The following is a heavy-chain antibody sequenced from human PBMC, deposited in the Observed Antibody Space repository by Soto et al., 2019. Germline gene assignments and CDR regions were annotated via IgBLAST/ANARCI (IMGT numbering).Heavy chain of an antibody. D-gene: IGHD2-2*01. V-gene: IGHV3-74*01. CDR1: GFTFSSYW. Sequence: GGSLRLSCAASGFTFSSYWMHWVRQAPGKGLVWVSRINSDGSSTSYADSVKGRFTISRDNAKNTLYLQMNSLRAEETAVYYCARDRIVVVPAALGNYYYGMDVWGQGTTVTVSS. CDR2: INSDGSST. J-gene: IGHJ6*02. CDR3: ARDRIVVVPAALGNYYYGMDV.